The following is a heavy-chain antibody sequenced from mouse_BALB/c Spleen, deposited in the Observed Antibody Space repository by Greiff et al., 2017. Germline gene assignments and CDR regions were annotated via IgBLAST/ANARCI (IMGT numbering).Heavy chain of an antibody. J-gene: IGHJ4*01. CDR2: ISYDGSN. D-gene: IGHD3-3*01. V-gene: IGHV3-6*02. Sequence: VQLQQSGPGLVKPSQSLSLTCSVTGYSITSGYYWNWIRQFPGNKLEWMGYISYDGSNNYNPSLKNRISITRDTSKNQFFLKLNSVTTEDTATYYCARKKGHFYYAMDYWGQGTSVTVSS. CDR1: GYSITSGYY. CDR3: ARKKGHFYYAMDY.